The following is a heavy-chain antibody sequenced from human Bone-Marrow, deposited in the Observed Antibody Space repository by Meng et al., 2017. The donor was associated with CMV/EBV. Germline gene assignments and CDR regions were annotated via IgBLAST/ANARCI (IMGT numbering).Heavy chain of an antibody. CDR2: MSSSGSTI. Sequence: GESLKISCAASGFTFSSYEMNWVRQAPGKGLEWVSYMSSSGSTIYYADSVKGRFTISRDNAKNSLYLQMNSLRAEDTAVYYCAREYYDSSGYHPLDYWGQGTLVTVSS. V-gene: IGHV3-48*03. CDR3: AREYYDSSGYHPLDY. CDR1: GFTFSSYE. D-gene: IGHD3-22*01. J-gene: IGHJ4*02.